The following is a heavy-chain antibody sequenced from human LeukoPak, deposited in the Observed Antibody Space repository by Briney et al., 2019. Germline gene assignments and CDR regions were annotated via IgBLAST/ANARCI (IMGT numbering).Heavy chain of an antibody. CDR3: ARGRGVVVPAAIRGDYYYYGMDV. D-gene: IGHD2-2*02. CDR1: GGSISSGGYY. CDR2: INHSGST. Sequence: SQTLSLTCTVSGGSISSGGYYWSWIRQPPGKGLEWIGEINHSGSTNYNPSLKSRVTISVDTSKNQFSLKLSPVTAADTAVYCCARGRGVVVPAAIRGDYYYYGMDVWGQGTTVTVSS. V-gene: IGHV4-30-2*01. J-gene: IGHJ6*02.